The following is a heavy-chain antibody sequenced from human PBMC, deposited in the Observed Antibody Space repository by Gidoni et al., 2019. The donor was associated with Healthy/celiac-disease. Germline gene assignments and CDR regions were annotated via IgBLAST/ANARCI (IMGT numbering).Heavy chain of an antibody. CDR3: ARKSGRWKGPGTNAFDI. CDR1: GFTFSRYS. J-gene: IGHJ3*02. Sequence: EVQLVESGGGLVQPGGSLRLSCAASGFTFSRYSMNWVRQAPGKGLEWVSYISSSSSTIYYADSVKGRFTISRDNAKNSLYLQMNSLRAEDTAVYYCARKSGRWKGPGTNAFDIWGQGTMVTVSS. D-gene: IGHD1-1*01. V-gene: IGHV3-48*01. CDR2: ISSSSSTI.